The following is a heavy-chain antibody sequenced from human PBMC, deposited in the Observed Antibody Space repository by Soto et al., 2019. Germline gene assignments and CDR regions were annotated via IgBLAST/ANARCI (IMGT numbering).Heavy chain of an antibody. CDR3: AKVSRKGSAIDFDC. D-gene: IGHD3-10*01. V-gene: IGHV1-8*01. CDR1: GYTFSNYD. Sequence: QVQLVQSGAELKKPGASVKVSCKASGYTFSNYDMNWVRQATGQGPEWIGWVNPNNGDTGYAQKFQGRVTLTTDISTTTAYMELTSLRSEDTAIYYCAKVSRKGSAIDFDCWGQGPLITVSS. CDR2: VNPNNGDT. J-gene: IGHJ4*02.